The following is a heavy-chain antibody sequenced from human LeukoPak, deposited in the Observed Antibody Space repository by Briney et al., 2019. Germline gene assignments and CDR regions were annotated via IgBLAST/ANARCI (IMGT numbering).Heavy chain of an antibody. D-gene: IGHD6-13*01. CDR2: ITSSSSTM. CDR3: ARGRTSSWYFDY. V-gene: IGHV3-48*02. Sequence: GGSLRLSCAASGFTFSAYNMNWVRQAPGKGLEWISFITSSSSTMYYADSAKGRFTISRDNAKNSLYLQMISLRDEDTAVYYCARGRTSSWYFDYWGQGTLVTVSS. CDR1: GFTFSAYN. J-gene: IGHJ4*02.